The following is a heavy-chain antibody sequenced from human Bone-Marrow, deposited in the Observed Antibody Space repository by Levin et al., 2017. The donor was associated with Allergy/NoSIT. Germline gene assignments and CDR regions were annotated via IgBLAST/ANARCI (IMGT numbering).Heavy chain of an antibody. V-gene: IGHV3-9*01. CDR1: GFTFDDHA. D-gene: IGHD3-22*01. J-gene: IGHJ4*02. Sequence: SCAASGFTFDDHAMHWVRQVPGKGLEWVSGISWNGDKIGYADSVKGRFTISRDNAKNSLYLQMNTLRPEDTALYYCAKDRWRYYDSSGYSHFDYWGQGTLVSVSS. CDR2: ISWNGDKI. CDR3: AKDRWRYYDSSGYSHFDY.